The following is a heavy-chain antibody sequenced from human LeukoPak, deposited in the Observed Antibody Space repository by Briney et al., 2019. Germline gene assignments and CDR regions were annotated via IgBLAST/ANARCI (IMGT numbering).Heavy chain of an antibody. CDR3: AKDLLAMVGYMDV. V-gene: IGHV3-7*03. Sequence: GGSLRLSCAASGFTFSSYWMSWVRQAPGKGLEWVANINQDGSEKYYVDSVKGRFTISRDNAKNSLYLQMTSLRAEDTAMYYCAKDLLAMVGYMDVWGKGTTVTVSS. D-gene: IGHD5-18*01. CDR2: INQDGSEK. CDR1: GFTFSSYW. J-gene: IGHJ6*03.